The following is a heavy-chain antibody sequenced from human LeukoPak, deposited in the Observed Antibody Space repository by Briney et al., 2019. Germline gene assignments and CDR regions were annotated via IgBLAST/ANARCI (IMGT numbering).Heavy chain of an antibody. D-gene: IGHD2-15*01. CDR2: IYYSGST. Sequence: SETLSLTCTVSGGSISSSSYYWGWIRQPPGKGLEWIGSIYYSGSTYYNPSLKSRVTISVDTSKNQFSLKLSSVTAADTAVYYCARVFGRYCSGGSCYADTDAFDIWGQGTMVTVSS. V-gene: IGHV4-39*01. CDR1: GGSISSSSYY. CDR3: ARVFGRYCSGGSCYADTDAFDI. J-gene: IGHJ3*02.